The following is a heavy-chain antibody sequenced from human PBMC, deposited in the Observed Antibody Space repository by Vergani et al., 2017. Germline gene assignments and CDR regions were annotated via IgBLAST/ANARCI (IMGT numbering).Heavy chain of an antibody. D-gene: IGHD2-2*01. CDR3: ARVMVVCSSSNSFADH. Sequence: QVQLVQSGAEVKKPGASVRVSCKASGFTFTSYHIHWVRQAPGQGLDWLGRSVPNSVDTRYSQRFQDRVTITRDTSINTTYMEMTRLRPDDTAIYYCARVMVVCSSSNSFADHWGKETLVTVSS. J-gene: IGHJ4*02. V-gene: IGHV1-2*06. CDR2: SVPNSVDT. CDR1: GFTFTSYH.